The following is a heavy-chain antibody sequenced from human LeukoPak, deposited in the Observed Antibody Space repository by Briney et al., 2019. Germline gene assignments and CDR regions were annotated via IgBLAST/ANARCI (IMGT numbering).Heavy chain of an antibody. CDR2: IKQDGSEK. V-gene: IGHV3-7*01. CDR3: ATGNYDFWSGYPYYFDY. CDR1: GFTFSSYW. Sequence: PGGSLRLSCAASGFTFSSYWMSWVRQAPGKGLEWEANIKQDGSEKYYVDSVKVRFTISRDNAKNSLYLQMNSLRAEDTAVYYCATGNYDFWSGYPYYFDYWGQGTLVTVSS. D-gene: IGHD3-3*01. J-gene: IGHJ4*02.